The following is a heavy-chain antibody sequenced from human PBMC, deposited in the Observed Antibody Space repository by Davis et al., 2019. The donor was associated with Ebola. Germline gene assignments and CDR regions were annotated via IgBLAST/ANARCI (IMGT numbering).Heavy chain of an antibody. J-gene: IGHJ4*02. Sequence: PGGSLRLSCAASGFTFSSYAMSWVRQAPGKGLEWVSAISGSGGSTYYADSVKGRFTISRDNSKNTLYLQMNSLRAEDTAVYYCAKDLGSHEGYSYGFVDYWGQGTLVTVSS. D-gene: IGHD5-18*01. CDR1: GFTFSSYA. CDR2: ISGSGGST. CDR3: AKDLGSHEGYSYGFVDY. V-gene: IGHV3-23*01.